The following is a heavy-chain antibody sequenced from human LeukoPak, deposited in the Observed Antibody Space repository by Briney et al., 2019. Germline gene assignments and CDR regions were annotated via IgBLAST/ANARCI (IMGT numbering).Heavy chain of an antibody. D-gene: IGHD3-10*01. J-gene: IGHJ4*02. CDR2: IKQEGSEK. Sequence: GGSLRLSCAASGFTFSSYWMRWVRQAPGKGLEWVANIKQEGSEKYYVDSVKGRFTISRDNAKNSLYLQMNSLRAEDTAVYYCVRYITMVRGVKYYFDYWGQGTLVTVSS. CDR1: GFTFSSYW. CDR3: VRYITMVRGVKYYFDY. V-gene: IGHV3-7*03.